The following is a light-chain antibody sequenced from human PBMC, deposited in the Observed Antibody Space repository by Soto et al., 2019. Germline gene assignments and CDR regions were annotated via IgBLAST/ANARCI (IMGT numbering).Light chain of an antibody. J-gene: IGLJ1*01. Sequence: QSVLTQSPSASGTPGQRVIISCSGSSSNIGSNTVNWYQQLPGTAPKLLIYSLNQRPSGVPDRFSGSQSGTSASLAISGLQSEDEADYYCATWDDRLDGYVFGTGTKVTVL. CDR2: SLN. V-gene: IGLV1-44*01. CDR3: ATWDDRLDGYV. CDR1: SSNIGSNT.